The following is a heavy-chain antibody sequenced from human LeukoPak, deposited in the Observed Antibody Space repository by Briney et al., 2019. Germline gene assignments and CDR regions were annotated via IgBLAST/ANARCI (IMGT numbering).Heavy chain of an antibody. D-gene: IGHD5-18*01. CDR1: GYSISSGYY. Sequence: SETLSLTCAVSGYSISSGYYWGWIRQPPGKGLEWIGSIYHSGCTYYNPSLKSRVTISVDTSKNQFSLKLSSVTAADTAVYYCARHSTAMATGYWGQGTLVTVSS. V-gene: IGHV4-38-2*01. J-gene: IGHJ4*02. CDR3: ARHSTAMATGY. CDR2: IYHSGCT.